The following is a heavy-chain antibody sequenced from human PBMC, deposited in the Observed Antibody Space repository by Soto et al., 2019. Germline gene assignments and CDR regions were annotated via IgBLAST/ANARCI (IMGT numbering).Heavy chain of an antibody. D-gene: IGHD5-18*01. Sequence: GGSLRLSCAASGFTFSTYAMHWVRQAPGKGLEWVAVISYAGSNKYYADSVKGRFTISRDNSKNTLYLQMNSLRAEDTAVYYCARGGVDTAMVGDYYGMDVWGQGTTVTVSS. V-gene: IGHV3-30-3*01. CDR3: ARGGVDTAMVGDYYGMDV. J-gene: IGHJ6*02. CDR2: ISYAGSNK. CDR1: GFTFSTYA.